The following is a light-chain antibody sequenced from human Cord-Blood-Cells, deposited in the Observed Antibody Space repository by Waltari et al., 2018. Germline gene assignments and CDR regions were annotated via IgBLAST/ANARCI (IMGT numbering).Light chain of an antibody. J-gene: IGLJ1*01. Sequence: QSVLTQPPSVSEAPRQRVTISCSGSSSNIGNNAVNWYQQLPGKAPKLLIYYDDLLPSGVSDRFSGSKSGTAASRASSGLQSEDEADYYCAAWDDSLNGYVFGTGTKVTVL. CDR1: SSNIGNNA. V-gene: IGLV1-36*01. CDR2: YDD. CDR3: AAWDDSLNGYV.